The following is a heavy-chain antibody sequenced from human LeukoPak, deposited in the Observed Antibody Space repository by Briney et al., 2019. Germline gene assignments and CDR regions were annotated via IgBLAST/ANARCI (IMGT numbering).Heavy chain of an antibody. CDR1: GGSISSGGYS. CDR3: AGYGDYAGLYYFDY. V-gene: IGHV4-30-2*01. J-gene: IGHJ4*02. D-gene: IGHD4-17*01. CDR2: IYHSGST. Sequence: NTSETLSLTCAVSGGSISSGGYSWSWIRQPPGKGLEWIGYIYHSGSTYYNPSLKSRVTISVDRSKNQFSLKLSSVTAADTAVYYCAGYGDYAGLYYFDYWGQGTLVTVSS.